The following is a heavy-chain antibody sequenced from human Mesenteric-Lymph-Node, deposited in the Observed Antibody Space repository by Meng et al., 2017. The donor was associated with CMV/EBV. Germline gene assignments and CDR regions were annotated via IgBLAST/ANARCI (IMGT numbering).Heavy chain of an antibody. CDR3: ARDLSLVAPPANYFDY. D-gene: IGHD2-2*01. J-gene: IGHJ4*02. CDR1: GFTFSSFE. V-gene: IGHV3-48*03. Sequence: GGSLRLSCAASGFTFSSFEMNWVRQAPGKGLEWVAYISSSASIKYYADSVKGRFTISRDNAKNSLYLQMNSLRAEDTAVYFCARDLSLVAPPANYFDYWGQGTLVTVSS. CDR2: ISSSASIK.